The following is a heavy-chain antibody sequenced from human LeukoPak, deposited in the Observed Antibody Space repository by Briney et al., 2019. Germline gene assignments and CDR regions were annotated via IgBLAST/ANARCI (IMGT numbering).Heavy chain of an antibody. V-gene: IGHV1-69*05. CDR1: RGTFSSHA. J-gene: IGHJ4*02. CDR3: ARGREGVGAFDY. Sequence: SVKVSCKASRGTFSSHAISWVRQAPGQGLAWMGGIMPMFGTTNYAQNFQDRVTITTDESTSTAYMELSSLRSEDTAMYYCARGREGVGAFDYWGQGTLVSVSS. CDR2: IMPMFGTT. D-gene: IGHD1-26*01.